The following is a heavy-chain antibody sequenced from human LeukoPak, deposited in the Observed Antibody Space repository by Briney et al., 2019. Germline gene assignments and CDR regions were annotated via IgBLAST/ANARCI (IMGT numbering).Heavy chain of an antibody. V-gene: IGHV3-49*04. CDR1: GFTFGDYA. Sequence: PGRSLRLSCTASGFTFGDYAMSWVRQAPGKGLEWVGFIRSKTYGGATEYAASVKGRFTISRDDSKSIAYLQMNSLKTEDTAVYYCTREGRGYSYGWGQGTLVTVSS. CDR3: TREGRGYSYG. D-gene: IGHD5-18*01. CDR2: IRSKTYGGAT. J-gene: IGHJ4*02.